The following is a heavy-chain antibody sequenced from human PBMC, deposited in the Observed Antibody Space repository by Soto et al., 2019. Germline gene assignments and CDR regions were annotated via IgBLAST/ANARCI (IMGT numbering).Heavy chain of an antibody. D-gene: IGHD2-15*01. J-gene: IGHJ4*02. V-gene: IGHV1-2*02. CDR3: AKDGRHCSGGSCPQGH. Sequence: RASVKVSCKTSGYTFTGHHIHWVRQAPGQGLEWMGWINPISGGTKYREKFQGRVSITRDKSSSTAYMELSSLTSDDSAVYYCAKDGRHCSGGSCPQGHWGQGTLVTVS. CDR1: GYTFTGHH. CDR2: INPISGGT.